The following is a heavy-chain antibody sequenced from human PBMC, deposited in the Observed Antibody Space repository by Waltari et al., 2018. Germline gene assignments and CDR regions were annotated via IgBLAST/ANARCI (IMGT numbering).Heavy chain of an antibody. Sequence: QLQLQESGPGLVKPSETLSLTCTVSGGSISSSSYYWGWIRQPPGKGLEWIGSIYYSGSTYYNPSLKSRVTISVDTSKNQFSLKLSSVTAADTAVYYCARDTHGTATPDRHDYWGQGTLVTVSS. D-gene: IGHD2-15*01. V-gene: IGHV4-39*07. J-gene: IGHJ4*02. CDR1: GGSISSSSYY. CDR2: IYYSGST. CDR3: ARDTHGTATPDRHDY.